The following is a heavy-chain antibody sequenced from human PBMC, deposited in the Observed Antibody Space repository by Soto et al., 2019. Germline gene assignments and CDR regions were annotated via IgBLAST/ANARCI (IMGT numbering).Heavy chain of an antibody. V-gene: IGHV1-69*06. J-gene: IGHJ6*02. CDR2: IIPIFGTA. CDR3: AREGETYYDFWSGYWDYYYYYGMDV. Sequence: GASVKVSCKASGGTFSSYAISWVRQAPGQGPEWMGGIIPIFGTANYAQKFQGRVTITADKSTSTAYMELSSLRSEDTAVYYCAREGETYYDFWSGYWDYYYYYGMDVWGQGTTVTVSS. D-gene: IGHD3-3*01. CDR1: GGTFSSYA.